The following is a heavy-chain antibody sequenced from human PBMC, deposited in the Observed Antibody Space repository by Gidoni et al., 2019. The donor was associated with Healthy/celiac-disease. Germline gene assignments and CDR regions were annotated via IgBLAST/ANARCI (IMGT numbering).Heavy chain of an antibody. CDR2: IYYSGST. J-gene: IGHJ4*02. V-gene: IGHV4-39*01. CDR1: GGSISSSSYY. D-gene: IGHD3-3*01. Sequence: QLQLQESGPGLVKPSEILSLTCTVSGGSISSSSYYWGWIRQPPGKGLEWIGSIYYSGSTYSNPSLKSRVTISVDTSKNQFSLKLSSVTAADTAVYYCARHLSGDTIFGVVITYYFDYWGQGTLVTVSS. CDR3: ARHLSGDTIFGVVITYYFDY.